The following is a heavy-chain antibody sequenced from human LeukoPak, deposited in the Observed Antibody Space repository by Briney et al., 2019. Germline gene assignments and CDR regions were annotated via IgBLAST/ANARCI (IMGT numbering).Heavy chain of an antibody. CDR3: ARAFGVVIYFDY. Sequence: SETLSLTCTVSGYSISSGSYWGGIRQPPGKGLVWIGSIHHSGSIYNNPSLKSRVTISVDTSKNQFSLMLSSVTAADTAVYYCARAFGVVIYFDYWGQGNLVTVSS. D-gene: IGHD3-3*01. J-gene: IGHJ4*02. CDR2: IHHSGSI. V-gene: IGHV4-38-2*02. CDR1: GYSISSGSY.